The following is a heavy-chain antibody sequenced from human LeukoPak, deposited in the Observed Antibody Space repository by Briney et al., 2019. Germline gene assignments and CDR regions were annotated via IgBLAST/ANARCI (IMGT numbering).Heavy chain of an antibody. CDR3: AKDSRIVGATSDAFDI. D-gene: IGHD1-26*01. V-gene: IGHV3-30*02. J-gene: IGHJ3*02. Sequence: GGSLRLSCAASGFTFSSYGMHWVRQAPGKGLEWVAFIRYDGSNKYYADSVKGRFTISRDNSKNTLYLQMNSLRAEDTAVYYCAKDSRIVGATSDAFDIWGQGTMVTVSS. CDR1: GFTFSSYG. CDR2: IRYDGSNK.